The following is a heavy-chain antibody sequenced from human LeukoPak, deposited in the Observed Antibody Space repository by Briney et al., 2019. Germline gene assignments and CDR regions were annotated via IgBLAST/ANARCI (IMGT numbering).Heavy chain of an antibody. CDR3: ARAPTSWYFDY. CDR2: IYYNGST. V-gene: IGHV4-39*07. Sequence: SETLSLTCTVSGGSISSSSYYWGWIRQPPGKGLEWIGTIYYNGSTYFNPSLKSRLTISVDTSKNQFSLKLSSVTAADTAVYYCARAPTSWYFDYWGQGTPVTVSS. CDR1: GGSISSSSYY. J-gene: IGHJ4*02. D-gene: IGHD6-13*01.